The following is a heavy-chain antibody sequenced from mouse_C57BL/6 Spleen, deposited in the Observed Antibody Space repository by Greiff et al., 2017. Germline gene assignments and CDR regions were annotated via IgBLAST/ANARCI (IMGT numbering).Heavy chain of an antibody. D-gene: IGHD1-1*01. J-gene: IGHJ3*01. CDR3: TAYYYGSSGSY. CDR1: GYTFTDYE. CDR2: IDPETGGT. Sequence: VHLVESGAELVRPGASVTLSCKASGYTFTDYEMHWVKQTPVHGLEWIGAIDPETGGTAYNQKFKGKAILTADKSSSTAYIELRSLTSEDSAVYYCTAYYYGSSGSYWGQGTLVTVSA. V-gene: IGHV1-15*01.